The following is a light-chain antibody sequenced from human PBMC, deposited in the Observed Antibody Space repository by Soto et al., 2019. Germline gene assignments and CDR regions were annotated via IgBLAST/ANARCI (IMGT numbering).Light chain of an antibody. CDR2: AAS. Sequence: DIQMTQSPSSLSASAGERVTITCLASQGIGTYLNWYQQRPGKAPKLLIYAASNLQSGVPSRFSGSGSGTDFTLTISNLQPEDFATYFCQQSYTTPVYSFGQGTKVDIK. CDR1: QGIGTY. CDR3: QQSYTTPVYS. V-gene: IGKV1-39*01. J-gene: IGKJ2*01.